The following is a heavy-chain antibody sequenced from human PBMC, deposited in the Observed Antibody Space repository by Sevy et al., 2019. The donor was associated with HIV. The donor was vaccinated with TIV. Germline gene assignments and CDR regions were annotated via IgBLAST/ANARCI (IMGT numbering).Heavy chain of an antibody. Sequence: ASVKVSCKASGVTFNSYAFHWVRQAPGQGLEWMGGLIPMIGTTDYAQKFQGRVTISADESTSTVYMEQSSLGSEDTAVYYCTRGVTKIIGGGYYFDYWGQGTLVTVSS. V-gene: IGHV1-69*13. CDR3: TRGVTKIIGGGYYFDY. D-gene: IGHD3-22*01. CDR2: LIPMIGTT. J-gene: IGHJ4*02. CDR1: GVTFNSYA.